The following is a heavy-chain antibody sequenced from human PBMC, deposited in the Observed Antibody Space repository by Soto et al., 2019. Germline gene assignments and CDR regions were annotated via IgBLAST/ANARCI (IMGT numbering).Heavy chain of an antibody. D-gene: IGHD5-12*01. CDR3: ARVPVGLGRDGYNYAIDY. CDR2: ISSSGSTI. CDR1: GFTFSDYY. Sequence: AGGSLRLSCAASGFTFSDYYMSWIRQAPGKGLEWVSYISSSGSTIYYADSVKGRFTISRDNAKNSLYLQMNSLRAEDTAVYYCARVPVGLGRDGYNYAIDYWGQGTLVTVSS. V-gene: IGHV3-11*01. J-gene: IGHJ4*02.